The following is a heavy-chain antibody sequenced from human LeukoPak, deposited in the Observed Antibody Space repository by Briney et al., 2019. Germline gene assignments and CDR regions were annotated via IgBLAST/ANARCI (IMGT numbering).Heavy chain of an antibody. Sequence: PGGSLRLSCAASGFTFSSSAMRWVRQTPGKGLEWVSSISGSGVSTVYAASVKGRFTISRDDSKNTLYLQLNSLRAEDTAVFYCAKGLSSSWLPLFDYWGQGTLVTVSS. CDR1: GFTFSSSA. CDR2: ISGSGVST. D-gene: IGHD6-13*01. V-gene: IGHV3-23*01. CDR3: AKGLSSSWLPLFDY. J-gene: IGHJ4*02.